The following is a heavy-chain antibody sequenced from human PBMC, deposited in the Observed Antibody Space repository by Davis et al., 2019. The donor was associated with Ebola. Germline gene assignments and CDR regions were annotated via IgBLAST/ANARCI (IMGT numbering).Heavy chain of an antibody. V-gene: IGHV3-23*01. Sequence: PGGSLRLSCAASGFTFGRYAMTWARQAPGKGLEWVSAVTSSGCGTYYANSVKGRFIVSRDNSINTLYLQMNSLSVEDTAVYYCAKGGSGWPLDYSYGMGVWGKGTTVTVSS. CDR1: GFTFGRYA. CDR2: VTSSGCGT. CDR3: AKGGSGWPLDYSYGMGV. D-gene: IGHD6-19*01. J-gene: IGHJ6*04.